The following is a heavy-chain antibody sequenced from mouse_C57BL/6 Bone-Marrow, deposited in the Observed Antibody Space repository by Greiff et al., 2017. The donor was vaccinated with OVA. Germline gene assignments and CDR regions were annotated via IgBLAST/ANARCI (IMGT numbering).Heavy chain of an antibody. Sequence: EVQLQESGPGLVKPSQSLSLTCSVTGYSITSGYYWNWIRQFPGNKLEWMGYIRYDGSTNYNPSLKNRISITRDTSENQCFLKLNSVTTEDTATYYCARGDDYAWFAYWGQGTLVTVSA. CDR3: ARGDDYAWFAY. CDR1: GYSITSGYY. J-gene: IGHJ3*01. D-gene: IGHD2-4*01. CDR2: IRYDGST. V-gene: IGHV3-6*01.